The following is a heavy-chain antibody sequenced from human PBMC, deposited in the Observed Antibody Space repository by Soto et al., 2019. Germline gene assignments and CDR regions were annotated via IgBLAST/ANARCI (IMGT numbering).Heavy chain of an antibody. CDR3: ARDPMGRYYGSGSYYFDY. Sequence: QVQLVESGGGVVQPGRSLRLSCAASGFTFSSYAMHWVRQAPGKGLEWVAVISYDGSNKYYADSVKGRFTISRDNSKNTXXLQMNSLGAEDKAVYYCARDPMGRYYGSGSYYFDYWGQGTLVTVSS. CDR2: ISYDGSNK. CDR1: GFTFSSYA. J-gene: IGHJ4*02. D-gene: IGHD3-10*01. V-gene: IGHV3-30-3*01.